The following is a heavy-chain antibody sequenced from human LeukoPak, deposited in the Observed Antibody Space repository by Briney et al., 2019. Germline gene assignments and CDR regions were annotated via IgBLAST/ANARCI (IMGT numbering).Heavy chain of an antibody. D-gene: IGHD1-26*01. CDR1: GYSLTDLF. Sequence: GASVKVSCKVSGYSLTDLFVHWVRQAPGKGLEWMGGVDPEDGKTIYAQMFQGRVTMTEDTSIHTVYMELRSLRSGDTAIYYCSSDRSGSYDGLDVWGQGTTVIVSS. CDR3: SSDRSGSYDGLDV. V-gene: IGHV1-24*01. CDR2: VDPEDGKT. J-gene: IGHJ6*02.